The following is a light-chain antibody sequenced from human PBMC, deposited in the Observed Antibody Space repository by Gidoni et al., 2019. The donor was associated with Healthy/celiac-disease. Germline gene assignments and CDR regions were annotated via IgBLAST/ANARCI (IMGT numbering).Light chain of an antibody. CDR1: QSLSSY. J-gene: IGKJ1*01. Sequence: DNQMTQSPSSLSASVGDRVTITCRASQSLSSYLNWYQQKPGKAPKLLIYAASSLQSGVPSRFSGSGSGTDFTLTISSLQPEDFATYYCQQSYSTPWTFGQGTKVEIK. CDR3: QQSYSTPWT. CDR2: AAS. V-gene: IGKV1-39*01.